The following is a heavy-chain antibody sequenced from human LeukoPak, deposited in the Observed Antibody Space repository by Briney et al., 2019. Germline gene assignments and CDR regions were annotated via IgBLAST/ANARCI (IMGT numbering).Heavy chain of an antibody. V-gene: IGHV4-39*01. D-gene: IGHD3-22*01. CDR1: GGSITFSNYY. CDR3: ARLHYYDSSGSFSQHYFDH. Sequence: TSETLSLTCTVSGGSITFSNYYWGWVRQPPGKGLECIGGIYYGGSTYSNPSLKSRVTISADTSKSRFSLSLSSVTAADTAVYFCARLHYYDSSGSFSQHYFDHWGQGILVTVSS. J-gene: IGHJ4*02. CDR2: IYYGGST.